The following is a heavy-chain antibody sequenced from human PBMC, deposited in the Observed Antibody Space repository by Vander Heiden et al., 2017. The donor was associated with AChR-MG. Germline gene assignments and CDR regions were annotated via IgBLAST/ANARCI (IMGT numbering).Heavy chain of an antibody. CDR3: AKESGGSGSYGMDV. CDR2: ISYAGSNK. D-gene: IGHD3-10*01. CDR1: GFALSSYA. J-gene: IGHJ6*02. V-gene: IGHV3-30*18. Sequence: QVQLVESGGGAVQPGRSLRLSCPASGFALSSYAMHWVRQAPGKGREWVAVISYAGSNKYYADSVKGRFTISRDNSKNTLYLQMNSLRAEDTAVYYCAKESGGSGSYGMDVWGQGTTVTVSS.